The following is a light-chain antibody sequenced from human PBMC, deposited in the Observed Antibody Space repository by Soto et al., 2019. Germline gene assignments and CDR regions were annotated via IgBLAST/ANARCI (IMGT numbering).Light chain of an antibody. Sequence: AIQLTQSPSSLSASVGDRVSITCRASKGISSALAWYQHKPGQPPKILIYDASSWQSGVPSRFSGSESGTEYTLTISSLQPEDFSTYYCQQLKSYPFTFGQGTRLEMK. CDR3: QQLKSYPFT. J-gene: IGKJ5*01. CDR2: DAS. CDR1: KGISSA. V-gene: IGKV1-13*02.